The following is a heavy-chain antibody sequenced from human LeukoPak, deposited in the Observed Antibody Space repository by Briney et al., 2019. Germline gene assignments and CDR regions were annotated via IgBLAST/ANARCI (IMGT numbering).Heavy chain of an antibody. Sequence: PGGSLRLSCAACGFTFSHYTIGWVRQAPGKGLERVASITSSSSHIYYADSVKGRFTTSRDNAKNEVYLQMNSLRGEDTAIYYCARVMMGATVTTFHYYCMDVWGVGTAVTVSS. CDR3: ARVMMGATVTTFHYYCMDV. CDR1: GFTFSHYT. D-gene: IGHD4-11*01. CDR2: ITSSSSHI. J-gene: IGHJ6*03. V-gene: IGHV3-21*01.